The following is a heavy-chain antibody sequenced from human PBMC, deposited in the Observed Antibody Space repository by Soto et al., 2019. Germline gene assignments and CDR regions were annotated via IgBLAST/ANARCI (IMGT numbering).Heavy chain of an antibody. J-gene: IGHJ6*02. Sequence: QVQLVQSGAEVKKPGSSVKVSCKASGGTFSSYANSWVRQAPGQGLEWMGGIIPISGTANYAQKFQGRVTITADESTSTAYMELSSLRSEDTAVYYCARSQGSSTSLEIYYYYYYGMDVWGQGTTATVSS. D-gene: IGHD2-2*01. V-gene: IGHV1-69*01. CDR3: ARSQGSSTSLEIYYYYYYGMDV. CDR2: IIPISGTA. CDR1: GGTFSSYA.